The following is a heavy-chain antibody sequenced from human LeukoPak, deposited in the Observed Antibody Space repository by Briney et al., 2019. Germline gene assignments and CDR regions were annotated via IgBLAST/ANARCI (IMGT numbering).Heavy chain of an antibody. V-gene: IGHV4-59*01. J-gene: IGHJ4*02. Sequence: NPSETLSLTCTVSGGSITDYYWSWIRQPPGKGLEWIGYIYYSGSTNYNPSLKSRVTISVDTSKNQFSLKLSSVTAADTAVYYCARNPTAMGNNYFDYWGQGTLVTVSS. CDR3: ARNPTAMGNNYFDY. CDR1: GGSITDYY. D-gene: IGHD5-18*01. CDR2: IYYSGST.